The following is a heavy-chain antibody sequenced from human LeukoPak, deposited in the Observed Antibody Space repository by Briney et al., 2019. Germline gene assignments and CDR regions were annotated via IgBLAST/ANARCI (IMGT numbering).Heavy chain of an antibody. J-gene: IGHJ3*02. CDR2: IIPILGIA. Sequence: SVKVSCKASGGTFSSYTISWVRQAPGHRLEWMVRIIPILGIANYAQKFQGRVTITADKSTSTAYMELSSLRSEDTAVYYCARVSPTIAAAGTWADAFDIWGQGTMVTVSS. CDR1: GGTFSSYT. D-gene: IGHD6-13*01. V-gene: IGHV1-69*02. CDR3: ARVSPTIAAAGTWADAFDI.